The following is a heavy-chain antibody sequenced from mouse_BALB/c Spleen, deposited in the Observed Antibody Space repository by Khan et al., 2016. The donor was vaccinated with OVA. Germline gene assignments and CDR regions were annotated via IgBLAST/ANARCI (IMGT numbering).Heavy chain of an antibody. CDR1: GYYITSDYA. V-gene: IGHV3-2*02. D-gene: IGHD4-1*01. CDR3: ASELGRYYALDY. Sequence: EVQLQESGPGLVKPSQSLSLTCTVTGYYITSDYAWNWIRQFPGNKLEWMGYISYSGSTTYNPSLKSRISITRDTSNNQFFLQLNSVTSEDTATGYCASELGRYYALDYWGQGTAVTVSS. J-gene: IGHJ4*01. CDR2: ISYSGST.